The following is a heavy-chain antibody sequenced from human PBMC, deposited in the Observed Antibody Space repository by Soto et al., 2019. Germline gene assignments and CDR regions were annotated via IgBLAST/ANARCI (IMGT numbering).Heavy chain of an antibody. CDR1: GFTFDDYG. Sequence: GSLRLSCAASGFTFDDYGMSWVRQAPGKGLEWVSGINWNGGSTGYADSVKGRFTISRDNAKNSLYLQMNSLRAEDTALYYCARLYGSGSTRRVRIDNWGQGTLVTVS. J-gene: IGHJ4*02. V-gene: IGHV3-20*04. CDR2: INWNGGST. CDR3: ARLYGSGSTRRVRIDN. D-gene: IGHD3-10*01.